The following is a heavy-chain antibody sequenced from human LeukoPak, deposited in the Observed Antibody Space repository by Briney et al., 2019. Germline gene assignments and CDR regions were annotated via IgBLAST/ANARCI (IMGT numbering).Heavy chain of an antibody. Sequence: ASVKVSCKASGFAFNKYGFSWVRQAPGQGPEWLGWISAYDGRTNYAQNLQGRLTLTTDTSTTTAYTELRSLTSDDTAVYYCARDPSNTVGRNIYFDYWGQGTLVTVSS. V-gene: IGHV1-18*01. CDR1: GFAFNKYG. CDR2: ISAYDGRT. D-gene: IGHD1-14*01. CDR3: ARDPSNTVGRNIYFDY. J-gene: IGHJ4*02.